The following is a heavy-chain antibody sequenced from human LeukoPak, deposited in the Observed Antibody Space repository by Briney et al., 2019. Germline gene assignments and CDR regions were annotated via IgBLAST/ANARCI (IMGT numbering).Heavy chain of an antibody. CDR1: GFTFSSYS. V-gene: IGHV3-21*01. Sequence: GGSLRLSCAASGFTFSSYSMNWVRQAPGKGLEWVSSISSSSSYIYYADSVKGRFTISRDNAKNSLYLQMNSLRAEDTAVYYCARVFKAMVRGRGNWFDPWGQGTLVTVSS. D-gene: IGHD3-10*01. CDR2: ISSSSSYI. CDR3: ARVFKAMVRGRGNWFDP. J-gene: IGHJ5*02.